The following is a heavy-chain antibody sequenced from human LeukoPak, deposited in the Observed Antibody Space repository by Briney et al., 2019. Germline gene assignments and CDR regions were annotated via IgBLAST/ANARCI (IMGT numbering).Heavy chain of an antibody. V-gene: IGHV3-48*03. CDR2: ISSSGSTI. CDR1: GFTFSSYE. D-gene: IGHD3-10*02. CDR3: AELGITMIGGV. Sequence: GGSLRLSCAAFGFTFSSYEMNWVRQAPGKGLEGVSYISSSGSTIYYADSVKGRFTISRDNAKNSLYLQMSSLRAEDTAVYYCAELGITMIGGVWGKGTTVTISS. J-gene: IGHJ6*04.